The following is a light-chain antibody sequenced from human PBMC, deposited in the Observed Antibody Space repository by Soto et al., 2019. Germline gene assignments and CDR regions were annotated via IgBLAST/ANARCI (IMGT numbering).Light chain of an antibody. J-gene: IGLJ2*01. Sequence: SYELTQPPSVSVSPGQTARITCSGDALPKQYAYWYQQKPGQAPVLVIYKDSERPSGIPERFSGSSSGTTVTLTISGVQAEDEADYYCQSADSSGTYPEVFGGGTKVPV. V-gene: IGLV3-25*02. CDR1: ALPKQY. CDR2: KDS. CDR3: QSADSSGTYPEV.